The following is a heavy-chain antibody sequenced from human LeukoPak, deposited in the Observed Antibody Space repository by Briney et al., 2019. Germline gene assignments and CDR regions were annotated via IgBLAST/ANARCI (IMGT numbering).Heavy chain of an antibody. Sequence: GGSLRLSCAASGFTFSNYWMHWVRQAPGKRLEWVSSISSSSSYIYYADSVKGRFTISRDNAKNSLYLQMNSLRAEDTAVYYCARDWGFGELLDYFDYWGQGTLVTVSS. D-gene: IGHD3-10*01. J-gene: IGHJ4*02. CDR1: GFTFSNYW. CDR2: ISSSSSYI. V-gene: IGHV3-21*01. CDR3: ARDWGFGELLDYFDY.